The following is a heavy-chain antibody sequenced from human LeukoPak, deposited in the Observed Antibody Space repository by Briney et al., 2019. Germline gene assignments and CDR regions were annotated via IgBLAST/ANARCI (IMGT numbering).Heavy chain of an antibody. CDR1: GGSISSGGYY. Sequence: SETLSLTCTVSGGSISSGGYYWSWIRQHPGKGLEWIGYIYYSGSTYYNPSLKSRVTISVDTSKNQFSLKLSTVTAADTAVYYCARAALVPFFDYWGQGTLVTVSS. CDR2: IYYSGST. D-gene: IGHD6-13*01. J-gene: IGHJ4*02. CDR3: ARAALVPFFDY. V-gene: IGHV4-31*03.